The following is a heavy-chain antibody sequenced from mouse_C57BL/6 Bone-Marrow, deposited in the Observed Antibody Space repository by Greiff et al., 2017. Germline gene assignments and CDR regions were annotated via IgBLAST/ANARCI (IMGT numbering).Heavy chain of an antibody. Sequence: EVKLVESGGGLVKPGGSLKLSCAASGFTFSAYGMHWVRQAPEKGLEWVAYISSGSSTIYYAETVKGRFTISRDNAKNTLFLQMTSLRSEDTAMYYCASGGERDYWGQGTTLTVSS. V-gene: IGHV5-17*01. CDR3: ASGGERDY. CDR1: GFTFSAYG. J-gene: IGHJ2*01. CDR2: ISSGSSTI.